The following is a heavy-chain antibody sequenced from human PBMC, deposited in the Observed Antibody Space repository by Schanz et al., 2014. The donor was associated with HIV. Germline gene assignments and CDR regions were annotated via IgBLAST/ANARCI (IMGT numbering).Heavy chain of an antibody. D-gene: IGHD2-15*01. CDR3: AKRSGRSFGYFDS. J-gene: IGHJ4*02. CDR2: VTNSGSYV. Sequence: VQLLESGGGLVQPGGSLRLSCVASGFVFRDFAMAWVRQAPGKGLEWVSAVTNSGSYVNYADSVKGRFTMSRDNSKNTLSLQMDSLRVDDTAIYYCAKRSGRSFGYFDSWGQGLLVTVSS. V-gene: IGHV3-23*05. CDR1: GFVFRDFA.